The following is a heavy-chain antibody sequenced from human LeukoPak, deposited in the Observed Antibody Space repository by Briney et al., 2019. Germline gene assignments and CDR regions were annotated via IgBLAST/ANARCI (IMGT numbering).Heavy chain of an antibody. Sequence: PSQTLSLTCTVSGGSISSGSYYWSWIRQPAGKGLEWIGRIYTSGSTNYNPSLKSRVTISVDTSKNQFSLKLSSVTAADTAVYYCARERYSGSYRGKDYWGQGTLVTVSS. J-gene: IGHJ4*02. CDR3: ARERYSGSYRGKDY. CDR2: IYTSGST. D-gene: IGHD1-26*01. V-gene: IGHV4-61*02. CDR1: GGSISSGSYY.